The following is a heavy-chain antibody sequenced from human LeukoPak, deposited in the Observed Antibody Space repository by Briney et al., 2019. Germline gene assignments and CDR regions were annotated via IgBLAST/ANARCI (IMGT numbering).Heavy chain of an antibody. CDR3: AKNPLLWFGPPSEYYFDY. CDR1: GFTFSSYA. CDR2: ISGSGGSA. D-gene: IGHD3-10*01. Sequence: GGSLRLSCAASGFTFSSYAMSWVRQAPGKGLEWVSAISGSGGSAYYADSVKGRFTISRDNSKNTLYLQMNSLRAEDTAVYYCAKNPLLWFGPPSEYYFDYWGQGTLVTVSS. J-gene: IGHJ4*02. V-gene: IGHV3-23*01.